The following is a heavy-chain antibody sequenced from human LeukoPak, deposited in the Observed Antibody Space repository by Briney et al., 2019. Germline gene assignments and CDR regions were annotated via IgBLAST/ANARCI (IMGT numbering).Heavy chain of an antibody. CDR2: ISGSGGST. J-gene: IGHJ6*02. V-gene: IGHV3-23*01. D-gene: IGHD3-22*01. Sequence: GGSLRLSCAASGFTFSSYWMSWVRQAPGKGLEWVSAISGSGGSTYYADSVKGRFTISRDNSKNTLYLQMNSLRAEDTAVYYCAKSSPQRAMIVVVTYYYYGMDVWGQGTTVTVSS. CDR3: AKSSPQRAMIVVVTYYYYGMDV. CDR1: GFTFSSYW.